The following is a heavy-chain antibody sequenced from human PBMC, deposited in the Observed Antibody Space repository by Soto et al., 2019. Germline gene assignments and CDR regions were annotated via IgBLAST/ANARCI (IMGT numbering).Heavy chain of an antibody. J-gene: IGHJ3*02. CDR1: GDTLNNYA. V-gene: IGHV1-69*13. Sequence: SVKVSCKASGDTLNNYAISWVRQAPGQGLEWMGGIIPIFGTANYAQKFQGRVTITADESTSTAYMELSSLRSEDTAVYYCARDLTYYYDSSGLDTFDIWGQGTMVTVSS. CDR2: IIPIFGTA. D-gene: IGHD3-22*01. CDR3: ARDLTYYYDSSGLDTFDI.